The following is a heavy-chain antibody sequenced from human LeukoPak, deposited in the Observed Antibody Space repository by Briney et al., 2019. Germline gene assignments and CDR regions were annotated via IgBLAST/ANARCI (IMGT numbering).Heavy chain of an antibody. CDR1: GGSISSGGYY. J-gene: IGHJ5*02. CDR3: ARENGIVVVPAAPGNWFDP. CDR2: IYYSGST. V-gene: IGHV4-31*03. Sequence: SETLSLTCTVSGGSISSGGYYWSWIRQHPGKGLEWIGYIYYSGSTYYNPSLKSRVTISVDTSKNQFSLKLSSVTAADTAVYYCARENGIVVVPAAPGNWFDPWGQGTLVTVSS. D-gene: IGHD2-2*01.